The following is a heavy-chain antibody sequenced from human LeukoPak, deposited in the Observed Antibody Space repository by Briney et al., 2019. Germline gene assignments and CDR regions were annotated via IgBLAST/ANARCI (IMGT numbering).Heavy chain of an antibody. J-gene: IGHJ4*02. CDR3: ANLPLTGYYGFDS. V-gene: IGHV3-23*01. D-gene: IGHD3-9*01. CDR1: GFSFSSYA. CDR2: IISSGAGT. Sequence: GGSLRRSCAASGFSFSSYAMSWVPQAPGKGLEWVSGIISSGAGTNYADSVRGRFTISRDNSKNTLYLQMNSLRAEDTAVYYCANLPLTGYYGFDSWGQGALITVSS.